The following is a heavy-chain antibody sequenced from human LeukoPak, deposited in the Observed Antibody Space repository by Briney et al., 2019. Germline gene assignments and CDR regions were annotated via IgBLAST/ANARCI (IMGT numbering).Heavy chain of an antibody. CDR2: ISSSSSYI. CDR1: GFTFSSYS. D-gene: IGHD5-18*01. Sequence: GGSLRLSCAASGFTFSSYSMNWVRQAPGEGLEWVSSISSSSSYIYYADSVKGRFTISRDNAKNSLYLQMNSLRAEDTAVYYCAFDTAMVTGFDYWGQGTLVTVSS. J-gene: IGHJ4*02. V-gene: IGHV3-21*01. CDR3: AFDTAMVTGFDY.